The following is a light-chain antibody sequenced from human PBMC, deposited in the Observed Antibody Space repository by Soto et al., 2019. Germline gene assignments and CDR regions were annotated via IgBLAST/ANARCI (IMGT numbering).Light chain of an antibody. CDR1: ESIGSW. CDR2: DAS. Sequence: DIQMTQSPSTLSASVGDRVTITCRASESIGSWLAWFQQKPGKAPKFLIFDASSLESGVPSRFSGSGSGTDFTLTISSLQPDDCATYYCHQYNSYAPWTFGQGTKVDI. V-gene: IGKV1-5*01. J-gene: IGKJ1*01. CDR3: HQYNSYAPWT.